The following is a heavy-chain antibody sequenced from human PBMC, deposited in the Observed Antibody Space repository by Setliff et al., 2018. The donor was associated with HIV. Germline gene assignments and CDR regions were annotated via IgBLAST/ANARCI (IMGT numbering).Heavy chain of an antibody. V-gene: IGHV4-59*11. J-gene: IGHJ4*02. D-gene: IGHD4-17*01. Sequence: SETLSLTCTVSGPSINIHYWSWIRQSPGKGFEWIGYIYSTGSTNYDPSLQSRVTISMVASRNQFSLKVTSVTAADTAVYYCAKGAGFYGDYTFDHWGQGTLVTV. CDR3: AKGAGFYGDYTFDH. CDR1: GPSINIHY. CDR2: IYSTGST.